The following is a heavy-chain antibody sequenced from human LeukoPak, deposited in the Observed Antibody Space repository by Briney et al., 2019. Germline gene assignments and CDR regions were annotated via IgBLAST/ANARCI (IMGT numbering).Heavy chain of an antibody. Sequence: TSETLSLTCTVSGGSISNTSYYWGWIRQPPGKGLEGIGNIYYSGSTYCNPSLKSRVTISVDTSKNQFYLRLSSVTAADTAVYYCAKYYYGSGKHNNWFDPWGQGTLVTVSS. CDR2: IYYSGST. CDR3: AKYYYGSGKHNNWFDP. D-gene: IGHD3-10*01. V-gene: IGHV4-39*01. CDR1: GGSISNTSYY. J-gene: IGHJ5*02.